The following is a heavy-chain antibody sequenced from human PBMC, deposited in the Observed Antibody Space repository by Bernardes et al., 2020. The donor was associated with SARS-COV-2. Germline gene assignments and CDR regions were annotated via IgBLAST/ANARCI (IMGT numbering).Heavy chain of an antibody. D-gene: IGHD3-16*02. CDR3: ARYRYGMDV. V-gene: IGHV4-61*02. CDR2: IYTSGNT. Sequence: SEPLSLTCTVSGVSIGSGTYYWGWLLQPAGKGLEWIGRIYTSGNTNYNPSLKSRVTMSVDTSKNQISLNLNSVTAADTAVYYCARYRYGMDVWGQGTTVTVSS. CDR1: GVSIGSGTYY. J-gene: IGHJ6*02.